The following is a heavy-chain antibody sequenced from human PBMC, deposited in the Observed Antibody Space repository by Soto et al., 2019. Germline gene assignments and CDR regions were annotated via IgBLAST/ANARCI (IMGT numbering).Heavy chain of an antibody. Sequence: VGSLRLSCAASGFSFSTYGMHWVRQAPGKGLEWVALTSYDGSIEYYADSVKGRFTISRDNSKNTLYLQMNSLRAEDTAMYYCAKDRDSRGYDYWGQGTLVTVSS. V-gene: IGHV3-30*18. D-gene: IGHD3-22*01. CDR2: TSYDGSIE. CDR3: AKDRDSRGYDY. J-gene: IGHJ4*02. CDR1: GFSFSTYG.